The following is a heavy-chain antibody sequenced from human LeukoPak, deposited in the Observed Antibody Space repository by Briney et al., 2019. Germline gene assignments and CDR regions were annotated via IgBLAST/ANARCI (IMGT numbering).Heavy chain of an antibody. D-gene: IGHD3-16*01. CDR3: ARGFPDKVWGNSRPTAGYFQH. CDR1: GFTFSSYE. J-gene: IGHJ1*01. V-gene: IGHV3-48*03. CDR2: ISRGGSTI. Sequence: GGSLILSCAASGFTFSSYEMNWVRQAPGKGPEWVSYISRGGSTIKYADSLEGRFTISRDNAKNTLYLQMNSLRAEDTAVYYCARGFPDKVWGNSRPTAGYFQHWGQGTLVTVPS.